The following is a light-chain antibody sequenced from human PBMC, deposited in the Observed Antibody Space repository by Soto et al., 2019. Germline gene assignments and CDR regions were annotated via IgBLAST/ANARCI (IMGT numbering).Light chain of an antibody. V-gene: IGKV3-20*01. CDR1: QSLTSSY. J-gene: IGKJ1*01. CDR2: DAS. Sequence: ESVLTQSPGILSLSPGERATLSFSSSQSLTSSYLAWYQQKPGQAPRLLIYDASNRATGIPARFSGSGSGTDFTLTISRLEPEDFAVYYCQQYGSSPWTFDQGTKVDIK. CDR3: QQYGSSPWT.